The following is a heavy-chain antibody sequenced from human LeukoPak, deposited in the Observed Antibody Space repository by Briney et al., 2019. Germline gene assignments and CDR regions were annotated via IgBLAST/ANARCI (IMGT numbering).Heavy chain of an antibody. D-gene: IGHD5-24*01. CDR2: INHSGST. Sequence: PSETLSLTCAVYGGSFSGYYWSWIRQPPGKGLEWIGEINHSGSTNYNPSLKSRVTISVDTSRNQFSLKLSSVTAADTAVYYCARDGMATTPYYYYMDVWGKGTTVTISS. V-gene: IGHV4-34*01. J-gene: IGHJ6*03. CDR1: GGSFSGYY. CDR3: ARDGMATTPYYYYMDV.